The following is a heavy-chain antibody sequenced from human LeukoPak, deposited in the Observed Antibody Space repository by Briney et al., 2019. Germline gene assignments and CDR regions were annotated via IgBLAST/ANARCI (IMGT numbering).Heavy chain of an antibody. CDR2: INHSGST. CDR1: GGSFSGYY. J-gene: IGHJ6*02. D-gene: IGHD3-10*01. CDR3: ARSHSPGNYYYGMDV. V-gene: IGHV4-34*01. Sequence: PSETLSLTCAVYGGSFSGYYWSWIRQPPGKGLEWIGEINHSGSTNYNPSLKSRVTISVDTSKNQFSLKLSSVTAADTAVYYCARSHSPGNYYYGMDVWGQGTTVTVSS.